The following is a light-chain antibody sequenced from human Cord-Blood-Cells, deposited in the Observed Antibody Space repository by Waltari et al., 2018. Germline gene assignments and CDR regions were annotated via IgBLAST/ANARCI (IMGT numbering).Light chain of an antibody. V-gene: IGKV3-15*01. CDR3: QQYNNWPPIT. CDR2: GAS. CDR1: QSVSSN. J-gene: IGKJ5*01. Sequence: EIVMTQSPATLSVSPGERAPLSCRASQSVSSNLAWYQQKPGKAPRLLIYGASTRATGIPARFSGSGSGTEFTLTISSLQSEDFAVYDCQQYNNWPPITFGQGTRLEIK.